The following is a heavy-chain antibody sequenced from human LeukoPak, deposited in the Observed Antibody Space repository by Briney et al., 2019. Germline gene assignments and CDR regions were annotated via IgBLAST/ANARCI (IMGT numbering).Heavy chain of an antibody. J-gene: IGHJ1*01. CDR2: TNTDGSST. CDR1: GFTFSSYW. Sequence: GGSLRLSCAASGFTFSSYWMHWVRQAPGKGLVWVSGTNTDGSSTMYADSVKGRFTIARDNAKNTLYLQMNSLRAEDTAVYYCYGANAEYWGQGTLVTVSS. V-gene: IGHV3-74*03. D-gene: IGHD4-23*01. CDR3: YGANAEY.